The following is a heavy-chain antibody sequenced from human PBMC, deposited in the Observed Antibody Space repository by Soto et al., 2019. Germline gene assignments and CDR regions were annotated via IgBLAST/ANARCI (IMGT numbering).Heavy chain of an antibody. CDR1: GYTFTGYY. CDR2: INPNSGGT. Sequence: EASVKVSCKASGYTFTGYYMHWVRQAPGQGLEWMGWINPNSGGTNYAQKFQGWVTMTRDTSISTAYMELSRLRSDDTAVYYCARDLSNYYYGMDVWGQGTTVTVSS. CDR3: ARDLSNYYYGMDV. V-gene: IGHV1-2*04. J-gene: IGHJ6*02.